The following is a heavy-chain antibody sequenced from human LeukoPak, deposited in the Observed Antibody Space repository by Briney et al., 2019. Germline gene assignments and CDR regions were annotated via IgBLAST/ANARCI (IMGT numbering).Heavy chain of an antibody. CDR1: GFSFSGSA. V-gene: IGHV3-73*01. CDR3: TRRVGATSEVDQ. Sequence: GGSLRLSCAASGFSFSGSAMHWVRQASGKGLEWLGRIRSKANSYATAYAASVKGRFNISRDDSKNTAYLQMNSLKTEDTAVYYCTRRVGATSEVDQWGQGTLVTVSS. D-gene: IGHD1-26*01. CDR2: IRSKANSYAT. J-gene: IGHJ4*02.